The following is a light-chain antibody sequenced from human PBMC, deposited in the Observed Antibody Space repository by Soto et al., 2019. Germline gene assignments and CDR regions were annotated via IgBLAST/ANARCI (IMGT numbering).Light chain of an antibody. CDR3: SSYSSANTVI. V-gene: IGLV2-14*01. Sequence: QSALTQPPSVSASPGQSITISCTGTSSDIGGYIYVSWYQHHPGKAPRLMIYEVSSRPSGVSNRFSGSKSGNTASLTISGLQAEDEAQYYCSSYSSANTVIFGGGTKLTVL. CDR2: EVS. CDR1: SSDIGGYIY. J-gene: IGLJ2*01.